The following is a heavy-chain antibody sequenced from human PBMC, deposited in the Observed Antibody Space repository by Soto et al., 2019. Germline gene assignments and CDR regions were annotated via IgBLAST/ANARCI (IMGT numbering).Heavy chain of an antibody. Sequence: QVQLAESGGGVVQPGRSLRLSCAASGFTFSNYGMHWVRQAPGKGLEWVAVISYDGSNKYYEDSVKGRVTISRDNSKNTRSLQMNSLRPEDTAVYYCARASRSSSNEPTVDYWGQGTLVTVSP. V-gene: IGHV3-30*03. J-gene: IGHJ4*02. CDR1: GFTFSNYG. D-gene: IGHD6-13*01. CDR2: ISYDGSNK. CDR3: ARASRSSSNEPTVDY.